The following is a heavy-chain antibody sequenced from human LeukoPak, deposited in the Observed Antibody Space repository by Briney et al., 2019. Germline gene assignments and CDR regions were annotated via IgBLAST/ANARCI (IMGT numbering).Heavy chain of an antibody. D-gene: IGHD3-22*01. CDR1: GGSISSSSYY. CDR3: ARDPLDSSGYSRFDY. J-gene: IGHJ4*02. Sequence: PSETLSLTCSVSGGSISSSSYYWSWIRQPAGKGLEWIGRIYTSGSTNYNPSLKSRVTMSVDTSKNQFSLKLSSVTAADTAVYYCARDPLDSSGYSRFDYWGQGTLVTVSS. V-gene: IGHV4-61*02. CDR2: IYTSGST.